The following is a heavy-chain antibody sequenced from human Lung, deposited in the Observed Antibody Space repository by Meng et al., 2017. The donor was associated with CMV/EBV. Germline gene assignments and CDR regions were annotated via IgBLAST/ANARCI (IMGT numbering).Heavy chain of an antibody. V-gene: IGHV3-21*01. J-gene: IGHJ4*02. CDR1: GFTFSTYS. CDR3: ARPDAYRSSWYGDY. CDR2: ISSSSSYI. Sequence: GESLKISCAASGFTFSTYSMNWVRQAPGKGLEWVSSISSSSSYIYYVDSVKGRFTISRDNAKNSLYLQMNSLRAEDTAVYYCARPDAYRSSWYGDYWGQGXLVTAPQ. D-gene: IGHD6-13*01.